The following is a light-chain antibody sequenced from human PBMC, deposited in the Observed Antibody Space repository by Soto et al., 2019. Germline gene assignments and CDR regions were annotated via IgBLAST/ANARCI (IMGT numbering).Light chain of an antibody. CDR3: QQVNYYPFT. CDR1: QGISQY. J-gene: IGKJ4*01. V-gene: IGKV1-9*01. Sequence: IHLTQSPSLLSSSVGDRVTITCRASQGISQYVAWYQQKPGKAPKLLIYAAVVLRGGIPSRFSGSGSATEFILTISGLQPEDFATYYCQQVNYYPFTFGGGTKVDIK. CDR2: AAV.